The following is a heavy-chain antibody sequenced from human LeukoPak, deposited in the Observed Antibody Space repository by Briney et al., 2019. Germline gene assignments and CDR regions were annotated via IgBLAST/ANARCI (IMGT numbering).Heavy chain of an antibody. V-gene: IGHV3-23*01. Sequence: SGGPLRLSCPPSGFTFSNSAMSWVRQAPGKGLEWVSTLSGSGITTYYADSVKGRFTISRDNSKNTLYLQMNTLRAEDSALHYCAKGIYSSGWSYFDYWGHGTLVTVSS. CDR1: GFTFSNSA. CDR2: LSGSGITT. D-gene: IGHD6-19*01. CDR3: AKGIYSSGWSYFDY. J-gene: IGHJ4*01.